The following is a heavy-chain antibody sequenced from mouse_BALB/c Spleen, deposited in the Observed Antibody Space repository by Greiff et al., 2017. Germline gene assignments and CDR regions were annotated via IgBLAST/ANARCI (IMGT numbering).Heavy chain of an antibody. CDR3: ARDLLYYYGSSYGFAY. V-gene: IGHV5-6-3*01. CDR2: INSNGGST. J-gene: IGHJ3*01. Sequence: EVKVVESGGGLVQPGGSLKLSCAASGFTFSSYGMSWVRQTPDKRLELVATINSNGGSTYYPDSVKGRFTISRDNAKNTLYLQMSSLKSEDTAMYYCARDLLYYYGSSYGFAYWGQGTLVTVSA. D-gene: IGHD1-1*01. CDR1: GFTFSSYG.